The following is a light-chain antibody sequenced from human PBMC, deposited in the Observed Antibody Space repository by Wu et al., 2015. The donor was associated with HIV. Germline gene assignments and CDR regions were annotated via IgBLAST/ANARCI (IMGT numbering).Light chain of an antibody. V-gene: IGKV3-20*01. CDR3: RQYGLAPQT. J-gene: IGKJ1*01. Sequence: EIVLTQSPDILSLSPGERATLSCRASQNVNRNYLAWYQQKPGQAPRLLIYGTSSRATGFPDRFSGSGSGTDFTLTISRLEPEDFAVYYCRQYGLAPQTFGRGTKVEIK. CDR2: GTS. CDR1: QNVNRNY.